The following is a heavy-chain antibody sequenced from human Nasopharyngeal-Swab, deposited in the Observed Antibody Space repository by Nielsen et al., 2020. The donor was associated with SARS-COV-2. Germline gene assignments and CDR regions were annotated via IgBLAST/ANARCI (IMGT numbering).Heavy chain of an antibody. D-gene: IGHD6-13*01. CDR3: AREFPAGTRANY. CDR2: ISSSGSTI. V-gene: IGHV3-11*01. CDR1: GFTFSDYY. Sequence: GGSLRLSCAASGFTFSDYYMSWIRQAPGKGLEWVSYISSSGSTIYYADSAKGRFTISRDNAKNSLYLQMNSLRAEDTAVYYCAREFPAGTRANYWGQGTLVTVSS. J-gene: IGHJ4*02.